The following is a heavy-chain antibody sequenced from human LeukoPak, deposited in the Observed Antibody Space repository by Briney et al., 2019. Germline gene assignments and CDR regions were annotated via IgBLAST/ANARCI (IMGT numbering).Heavy chain of an antibody. V-gene: IGHV4-4*07. CDR2: IYTSGST. CDR1: GGSISSYY. CDR3: ARDRYYYDSSGYYYDY. J-gene: IGHJ4*02. D-gene: IGHD3-22*01. Sequence: SETLSLTCTVSGGSISSYYWSWIRQPAGKGLEWIGRIYTSGSTNYNPSLKSRVTMSVDTSRNQFSLKLSSVTAADTAVYYCARDRYYYDSSGYYYDYWGQGTLVTVSS.